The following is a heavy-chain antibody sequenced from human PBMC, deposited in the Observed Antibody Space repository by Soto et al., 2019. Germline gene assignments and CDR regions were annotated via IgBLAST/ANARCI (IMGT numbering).Heavy chain of an antibody. V-gene: IGHV1-18*01. D-gene: IGHD2-15*01. J-gene: IGHJ5*02. CDR3: ARDIVVVVAATEEPQYNWFDP. CDR1: GYTFTSYG. CDR2: ISAYNGNT. Sequence: ASVKVSCKASGYTFTSYGISWVRQAPGQGLEWMGWISAYNGNTNYAQKLQGRVTMTTDTSTSTAYMELRSLRSDDTAVYYCARDIVVVVAATEEPQYNWFDPWGQGTRVTV.